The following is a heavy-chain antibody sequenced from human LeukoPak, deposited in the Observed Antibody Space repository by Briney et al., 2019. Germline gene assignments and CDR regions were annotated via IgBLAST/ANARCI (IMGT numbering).Heavy chain of an antibody. CDR3: ARDGLNGYSYGLFDY. CDR1: GYTFTTYG. V-gene: IGHV1-18*01. J-gene: IGHJ4*02. Sequence: GASVKVSCKASGYTFTTYGISWVRQAPGQGLEWLGWISAYNGSTNYAQKLQGRVTMTTDTSTSEAYMELRSLKSDDTAVYYCARDGLNGYSYGLFDYWGQGTLVTVSS. CDR2: ISAYNGST. D-gene: IGHD5-18*01.